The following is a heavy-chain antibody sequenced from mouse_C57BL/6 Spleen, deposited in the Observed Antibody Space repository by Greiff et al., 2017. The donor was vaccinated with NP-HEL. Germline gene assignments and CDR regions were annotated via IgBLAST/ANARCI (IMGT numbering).Heavy chain of an antibody. CDR3: ARLPYGPFDY. CDR2: ISSGGSYT. D-gene: IGHD1-1*02. Sequence: EVKLVESGGDLVKPGGSLKLSCAASGFTFSSYGMSWVRQTPDKRLEWVATISSGGSYTYYPDSVKGRFTISRDNAKNTLYLQMSSLKSEDTAMYYCARLPYGPFDYWGQGTTLTVSS. CDR1: GFTFSSYG. V-gene: IGHV5-6*01. J-gene: IGHJ2*01.